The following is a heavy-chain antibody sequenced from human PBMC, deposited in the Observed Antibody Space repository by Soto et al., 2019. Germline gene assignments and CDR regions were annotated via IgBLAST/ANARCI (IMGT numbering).Heavy chain of an antibody. D-gene: IGHD3-10*01. V-gene: IGHV3-23*01. CDR2: ISGSGGST. J-gene: IGHJ4*02. CDR1: GFTFSSYA. CDR3: AKGLYYYGSGSYDY. Sequence: PGGSLRLSCAASGFTFSSYAMSWVRQAPGKGLEWVSAISGSGGSTYYADSVKGRFTISRDNSKNTLYLQMNSLRAEDTAVYYCAKGLYYYGSGSYDYWGQGTLVTVSS.